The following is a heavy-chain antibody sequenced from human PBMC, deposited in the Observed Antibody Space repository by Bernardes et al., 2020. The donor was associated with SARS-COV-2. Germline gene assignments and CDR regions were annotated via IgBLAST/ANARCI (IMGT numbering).Heavy chain of an antibody. V-gene: IGHV3-23*01. CDR2: ISGSGGSP. D-gene: IGHD3-10*01. J-gene: IGHJ5*02. CDR3: AGYGSGSYKWFDP. CDR1: GFTFSSSA. Sequence: GWSLIRSCAASGFTFSSSAMTWVRQAPGTGLEWVSTISGSGGSPYYADSVKGRFTISRDNSKNTLYLQMNSLRAEDTAVFYCAGYGSGSYKWFDPWGQGTLVTVSS.